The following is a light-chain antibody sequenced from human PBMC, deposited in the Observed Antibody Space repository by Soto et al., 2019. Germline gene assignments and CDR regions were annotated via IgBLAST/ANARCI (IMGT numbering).Light chain of an antibody. CDR3: SSFAGGGNPVL. Sequence: QSALTQPPSASGSLGQSVSISSTGTSSDFGGYNYVSWHQQHPGKAPKLMIYEVTKRPSGVPDRFSGSKSGNTASLTVSGLQAEDEADYYCSSFAGGGNPVLFGGGTKLTVL. V-gene: IGLV2-8*01. CDR1: SSDFGGYNY. CDR2: EVT. J-gene: IGLJ2*01.